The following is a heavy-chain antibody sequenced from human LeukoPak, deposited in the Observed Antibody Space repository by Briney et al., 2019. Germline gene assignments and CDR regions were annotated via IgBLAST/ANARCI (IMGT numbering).Heavy chain of an antibody. CDR3: ASGVYYYDSSGYYYLVSPFDF. Sequence: PSETLSLTCTVSGGSISSSSYYWGWIRQPPGKGLEWIGSIYYSGSTYYNPSLKSRVTISVDTSKNQFSLKLSSVTVADTAVYYCASGVYYYDSSGYYYLVSPFDFWGQGTLVTVSS. J-gene: IGHJ4*02. CDR1: GGSISSSSYY. D-gene: IGHD3-22*01. CDR2: IYYSGST. V-gene: IGHV4-39*01.